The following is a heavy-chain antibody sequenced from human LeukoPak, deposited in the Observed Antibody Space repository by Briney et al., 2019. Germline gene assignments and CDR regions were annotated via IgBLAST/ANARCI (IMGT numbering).Heavy chain of an antibody. CDR1: GVSISTSEW. J-gene: IGHJ4*02. CDR2: IHRDGRT. V-gene: IGHV4-4*02. CDR3: GKTDIYFNPIDY. D-gene: IGHD3-9*01. Sequence: SETLSLTCAVSGVSISTSEWWIWVRQPPGQGLEWIGEIHRDGRTGYNPSLTSRVTMSMDYSKNQFSLNVRFVTAADTAIYYCGKTDIYFNPIDYWGPGSLVTVSS.